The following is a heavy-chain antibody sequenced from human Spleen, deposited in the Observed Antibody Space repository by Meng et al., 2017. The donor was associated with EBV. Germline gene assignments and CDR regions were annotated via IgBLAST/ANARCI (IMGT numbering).Heavy chain of an antibody. CDR3: AREGRDRSINL. CDR2: INTDGSAR. CDR1: GFPFSDYW. D-gene: IGHD2-21*01. J-gene: IGHJ2*01. Sequence: VAGGGLVQPGGSRLLSWTVFGFPFSDYWMYWVRQAPGKGLVWVSRINTDGSARNYADAVKGRFTISRDNPKNTLYLQVNSLTAEDTAVYYCAREGRDRSINLWGRGTLVTVSS. V-gene: IGHV3-74*01.